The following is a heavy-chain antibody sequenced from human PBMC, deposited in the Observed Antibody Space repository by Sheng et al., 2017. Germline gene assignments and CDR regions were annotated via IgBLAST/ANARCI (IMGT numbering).Heavy chain of an antibody. D-gene: IGHD1-26*01. CDR2: IYSGDRT. Sequence: EEELVESGGGLVQPGGSLRLSCAASGFSVSSNYMSWVRQPPGKGLEWVSFIYSGDRTYYADSVKGRFTISRDNFKNTVYLQMNSLRAEDTAVYYCARDIAWEKWYFDLWGRGTLVTVSS. J-gene: IGHJ2*01. CDR3: ARDIAWEKWYFDL. CDR1: GFSVSSNY. V-gene: IGHV3-66*01.